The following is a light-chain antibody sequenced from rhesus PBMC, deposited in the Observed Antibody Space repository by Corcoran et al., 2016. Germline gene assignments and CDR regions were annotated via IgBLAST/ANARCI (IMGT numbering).Light chain of an antibody. CDR1: QDISSY. CDR2: DES. CDR3: QQRDSYPLT. V-gene: IGKV1-38*01. J-gene: IGKJ4*01. Sequence: DIQLTQSPPSLSASVGDRVTITCRASQDISSYLAWYKQKPGKAPKLLIYDESKFQTGVPSRFSGIGSWTDFTLTISILQPEDFAVYFCQQRDSYPLTFGGGTKVEI.